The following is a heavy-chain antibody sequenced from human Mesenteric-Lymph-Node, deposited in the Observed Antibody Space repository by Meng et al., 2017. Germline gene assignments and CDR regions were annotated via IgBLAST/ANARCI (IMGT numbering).Heavy chain of an antibody. CDR1: GYTFTSYD. CDR2: MNPNSGNT. V-gene: IGHV1-8*02. D-gene: IGHD2-8*01. Sequence: ASVKVSCKASGYTFTSYDINWVRQATGQGLEWMGWMNPNSGNTGYAQKFQGRVTMTRSTSINTAYMELSSLRSDDTAVYYCARGRYCITGACPYYFDFWGQGTPVTVSS. J-gene: IGHJ4*02. CDR3: ARGRYCITGACPYYFDF.